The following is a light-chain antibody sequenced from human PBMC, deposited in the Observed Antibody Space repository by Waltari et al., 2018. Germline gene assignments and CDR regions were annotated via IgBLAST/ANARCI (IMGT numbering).Light chain of an antibody. CDR1: QSVSSRY. J-gene: IGKJ2*01. CDR2: GAS. V-gene: IGKV3-20*01. Sequence: EIVLTQSPGTLSLSPGERATLSCRGSQSVSSRYLAWYQQKPGQAPRLLIYGASSRATGIPDRFSGSGSGTDFTLTISRLEPEDFAMYYCQQYGTSPYTFGQGAKLEIK. CDR3: QQYGTSPYT.